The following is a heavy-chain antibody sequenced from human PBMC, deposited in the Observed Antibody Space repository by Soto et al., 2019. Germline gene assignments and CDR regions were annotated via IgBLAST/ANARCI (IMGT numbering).Heavy chain of an antibody. Sequence: PSETLSLTCTVSGGSISSYYWSWIRQPPGKGLEWIGYIYYSGSTNYNPSLKSRVTISVDTSKNQFSLKLSSVTAADTAVYYCARGDCISTSCYGPLSYYYYYGMDVWGQGTTVTVSS. J-gene: IGHJ6*02. D-gene: IGHD2-2*01. CDR2: IYYSGST. CDR3: ARGDCISTSCYGPLSYYYYYGMDV. CDR1: GGSISSYY. V-gene: IGHV4-59*01.